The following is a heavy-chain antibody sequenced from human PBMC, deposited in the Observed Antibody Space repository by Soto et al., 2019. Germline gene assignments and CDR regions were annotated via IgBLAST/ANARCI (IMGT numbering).Heavy chain of an antibody. V-gene: IGHV1-24*01. Sequence: ASVKVSCKASGYTLTELSMHWVRQAPGKGLEWMGGFDPEDGETIYAQKFQGRVTMTEDTSTDTAYMELSSLRSEDTAVYYCATEGYYYYGMDVWGQGTTVTVSS. CDR2: FDPEDGET. J-gene: IGHJ6*02. CDR3: ATEGYYYYGMDV. CDR1: GYTLTELS.